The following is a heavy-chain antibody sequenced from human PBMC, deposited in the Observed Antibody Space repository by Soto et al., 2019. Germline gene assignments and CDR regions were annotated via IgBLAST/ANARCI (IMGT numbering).Heavy chain of an antibody. J-gene: IGHJ4*02. D-gene: IGHD3-3*01. CDR2: ISGSGGST. CDR3: AKVMIFGVVIIPVFDY. V-gene: IGHV3-23*01. CDR1: GFTFSSYA. Sequence: EVQLLESGGGLVQPGGSLRLSCAASGFTFSSYAMSWVRQAPGKGLEWVSAISGSGGSTYYADSVKGRFTISRDNSKNTLYLQMNSLRAEDTAVYYCAKVMIFGVVIIPVFDYWGQGTLVTVSS.